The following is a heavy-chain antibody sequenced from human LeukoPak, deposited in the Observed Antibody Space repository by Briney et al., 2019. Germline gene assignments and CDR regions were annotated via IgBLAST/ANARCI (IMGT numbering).Heavy chain of an antibody. CDR2: INPNSGGT. D-gene: IGHD3-10*01. CDR1: GGTFSSYA. CDR3: ARDDYGSGSNSNWFDP. V-gene: IGHV1-2*02. J-gene: IGHJ5*02. Sequence: ASVKVSCKASGGTFSSYAISWVRQAPGQGLEWMGWINPNSGGTNYAQKFQGRVTMTRDTSISTAYMELSRLRSDDTAVYYCARDDYGSGSNSNWFDPWGQGTLVTVSS.